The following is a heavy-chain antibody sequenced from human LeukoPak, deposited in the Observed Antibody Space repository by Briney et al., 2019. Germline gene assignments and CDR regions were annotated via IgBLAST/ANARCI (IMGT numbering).Heavy chain of an antibody. D-gene: IGHD3-22*01. CDR2: INHSGST. CDR3: ARHGPLRRTYYYDSSGYKAAFDI. Sequence: SETLSLTCAVYGGSFSGYYWSWIRQPPGKGLEWIGEINHSGSTNYNPSLKSRVTISVDTSKNQFSLKLSSVTAADTAVYYCARHGPLRRTYYYDSSGYKAAFDIWGQGTMVTVSS. CDR1: GGSFSGYY. J-gene: IGHJ3*02. V-gene: IGHV4-34*01.